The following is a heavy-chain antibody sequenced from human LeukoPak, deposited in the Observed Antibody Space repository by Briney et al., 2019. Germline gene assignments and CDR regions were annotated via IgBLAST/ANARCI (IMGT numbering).Heavy chain of an antibody. D-gene: IGHD2-2*02. CDR2: ISAYTGNT. Sequence: ASVKVSCKASGYTFTSYGISWVRQAPGHGLEWMGWISAYTGNTNYAQKLQGRVTMTTDSSTSTAYMELRSLRSDDTAVYYCARDYPGYCSSTSCYRPVDYWGQGTLVTVSS. CDR3: ARDYPGYCSSTSCYRPVDY. J-gene: IGHJ4*02. V-gene: IGHV1-18*01. CDR1: GYTFTSYG.